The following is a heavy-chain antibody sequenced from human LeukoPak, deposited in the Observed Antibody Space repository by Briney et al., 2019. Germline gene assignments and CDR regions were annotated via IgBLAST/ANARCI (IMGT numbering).Heavy chain of an antibody. D-gene: IGHD3-16*02. Sequence: SETLSLTCTVSGGSISSYYWSWIRQPPGKGLEWIGYIYYSGSTNYNSSLKSRVTISVDTSKNQFSLKLSSVTAADTAVYYCARAPQFYDYVWGSYRYTASFDYWGQGTLVTVSS. V-gene: IGHV4-59*01. CDR3: ARAPQFYDYVWGSYRYTASFDY. CDR2: IYYSGST. J-gene: IGHJ4*02. CDR1: GGSISSYY.